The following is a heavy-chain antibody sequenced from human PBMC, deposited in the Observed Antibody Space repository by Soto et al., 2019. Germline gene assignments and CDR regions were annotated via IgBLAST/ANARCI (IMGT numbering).Heavy chain of an antibody. CDR2: INGDGTTT. V-gene: IGHV3-74*02. Sequence: EVRLVASGGGLVQPGGSLRLSCAASGFTFSTYWMHWVRQAPGKGLVWVSRINGDGTTTQYADSVKGRFTISRDNAKNTLYLQMNTLRGDDTAMYYCASIPMVRGTSDYWGQGTLVTVSS. CDR1: GFTFSTYW. J-gene: IGHJ4*02. CDR3: ASIPMVRGTSDY. D-gene: IGHD3-10*01.